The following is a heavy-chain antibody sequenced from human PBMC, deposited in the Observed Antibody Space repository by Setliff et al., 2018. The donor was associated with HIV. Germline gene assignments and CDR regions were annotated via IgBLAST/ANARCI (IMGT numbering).Heavy chain of an antibody. D-gene: IGHD1-26*01. Sequence: GGSLRLSCAASGFTFSNAWMNWVRQAPGKGLEWVGRIKSNADGGTTDYAAPVKGRFTISRDDSKHTLYLQMNSLKTEDTAMYYCATTWEPLRWFDPWGQGTLVTVSS. CDR2: IKSNADGGTT. CDR1: GFTFSNAW. CDR3: ATTWEPLRWFDP. J-gene: IGHJ5*02. V-gene: IGHV3-15*01.